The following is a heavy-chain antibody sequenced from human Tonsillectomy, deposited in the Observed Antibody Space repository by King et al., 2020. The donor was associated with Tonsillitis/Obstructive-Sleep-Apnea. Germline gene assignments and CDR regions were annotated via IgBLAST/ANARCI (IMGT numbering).Heavy chain of an antibody. V-gene: IGHV4-34*01. Sequence: VQLQQWGAGLLKPSETLSLTCAVYGGSFSGYYWSWIRQPPGKGLEWIGEINHSGSTNYNPSLKSRVTISVDTSKNQFSLKLSFVTAADTAVYYCARGRSPRGYCSSASCYTNGVKTYYFDYWGQGTLVTVSS. CDR2: INHSGST. D-gene: IGHD2-2*02. J-gene: IGHJ4*02. CDR1: GGSFSGYY. CDR3: ARGRSPRGYCSSASCYTNGVKTYYFDY.